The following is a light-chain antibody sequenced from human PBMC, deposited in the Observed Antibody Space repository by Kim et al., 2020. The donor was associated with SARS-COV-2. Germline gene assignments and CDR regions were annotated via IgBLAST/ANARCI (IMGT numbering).Light chain of an antibody. CDR3: QSSDTNTWV. J-gene: IGLJ3*02. CDR2: EDS. V-gene: IGLV6-57*03. Sequence: NFMLTQPHSVSGSPGKTVTVSCTRSSGNIANNFVQWYQQRPGSAPTTIIYEDSQRPYGVSNRFSGSVDSSSNSASLTVSGLKPEDEADYYCQSSDTNTWVFGGGTKLTVL. CDR1: SGNIANNF.